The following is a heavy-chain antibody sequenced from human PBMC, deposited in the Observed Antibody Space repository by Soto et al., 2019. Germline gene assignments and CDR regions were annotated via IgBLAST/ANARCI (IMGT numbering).Heavy chain of an antibody. Sequence: PGGSLRLSCVGSGFTFSSNWMTWVRQAPGKGLEWVGNIRQDGSEKNYVDSVKGRFTISRDNAKNSLYLQMNSLRAEDTAVYYCAREIVVARGARYFDYWGPGTLVPVSS. D-gene: IGHD2-2*01. CDR1: GFTFSSNW. CDR3: AREIVVARGARYFDY. J-gene: IGHJ4*02. CDR2: IRQDGSEK. V-gene: IGHV3-7*04.